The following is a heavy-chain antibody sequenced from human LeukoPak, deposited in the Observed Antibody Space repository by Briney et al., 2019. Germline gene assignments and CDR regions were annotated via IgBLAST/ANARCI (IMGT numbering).Heavy chain of an antibody. CDR1: GYTFTSYG. CDR3: TESAMTPGAFDI. CDR2: ISAYNGNT. V-gene: IGHV1-18*01. J-gene: IGHJ3*02. Sequence: ASVKVSCKASGYTFTSYGISWVRQAPGQGLEWMGWISAYNGNTNYAQKLQGRVTMTTDTSTSTAYMELRSLRSDDTAVYYCTESAMTPGAFDIWGQGTMVTVSS. D-gene: IGHD2-2*01.